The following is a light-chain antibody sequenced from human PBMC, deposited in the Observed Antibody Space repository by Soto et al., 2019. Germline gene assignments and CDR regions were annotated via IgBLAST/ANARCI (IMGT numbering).Light chain of an antibody. CDR3: QQYNNWPPIT. CDR2: GAS. Sequence: EMVMTQSPATLSVSPGDRATLSSGASQSVGSNLAWYQQKYGQAPRLLIYGASTRATGIPARFSGSGSGTEFALTISSVQSEDFAVYYCQQYNNWPPITFGQGTRLE. J-gene: IGKJ5*01. CDR1: QSVGSN. V-gene: IGKV3D-15*01.